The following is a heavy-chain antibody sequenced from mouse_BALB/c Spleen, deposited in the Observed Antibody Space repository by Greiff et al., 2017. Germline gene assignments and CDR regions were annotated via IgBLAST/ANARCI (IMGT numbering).Heavy chain of an antibody. CDR2: IDPENGNT. CDR1: GFNIKDYY. CDR3: ARAGDY. V-gene: IGHV14-1*02. Sequence: EVQLVESGAELVRPGALVKLSCKASGFNIKDYYMHWMKQRPEQGLEWIGWIDPENGNTIYDPKFQGKASITADTSSNTAYLQLSSLTSEDTAVYYCARAGDYWGQGTTLTVSS. J-gene: IGHJ2*01.